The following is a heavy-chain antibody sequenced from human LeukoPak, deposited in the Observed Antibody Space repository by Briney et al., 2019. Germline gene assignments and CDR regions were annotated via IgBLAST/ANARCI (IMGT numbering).Heavy chain of an antibody. CDR3: ARVEGGSSWSNYYYYMDV. V-gene: IGHV4-39*07. D-gene: IGHD6-13*01. CDR1: GGSISSSSYY. J-gene: IGHJ6*03. CDR2: IYYSGST. Sequence: SETLSLTCTVSGGSISSSSYYWGWIRQPPGKGLEWIGSIYYSGSTNYNPSLKSRVTISVDTSKNQFSLKLSSVTAADTAVYCCARVEGGSSWSNYYYYMDVWGKGTTVTVSS.